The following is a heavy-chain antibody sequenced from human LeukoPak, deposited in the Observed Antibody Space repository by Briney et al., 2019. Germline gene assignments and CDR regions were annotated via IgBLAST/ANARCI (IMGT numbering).Heavy chain of an antibody. CDR2: ISHSGTI. V-gene: IGHV4-39*01. CDR1: GGSISSSNSY. CDR3: ATHVRGGNGFGP. Sequence: SETLSLTCIVSGGSISSSNSYWDWIRQPPGRGLEWIGDISHSGTINYNPSLRTRVTISADTSKNQLSLKLNSVTAADTAVYYCATHVRGGNGFGPWGQGTLVTVSS. D-gene: IGHD4-23*01. J-gene: IGHJ5*02.